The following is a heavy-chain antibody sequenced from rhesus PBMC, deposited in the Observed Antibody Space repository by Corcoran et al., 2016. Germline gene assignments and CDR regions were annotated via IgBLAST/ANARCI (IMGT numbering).Heavy chain of an antibody. J-gene: IGHJ4*01. CDR1: GQICTTPA. D-gene: IGHD6-31*01. CDR2: IIIGNGNT. Sequence: QVQLVRSGAEGKKPASAVPVSGKAVGQICTTPARYGLRHAPGQGLGWIGVIIIGNGNTGYAQKFQGRVTITRDTSMSTAYIGLSSLRSEDTAVYYCAAVGAAADGGYWGQGVLVTVSS. V-gene: IGHV1-1*01. CDR3: AAVGAAADGGY.